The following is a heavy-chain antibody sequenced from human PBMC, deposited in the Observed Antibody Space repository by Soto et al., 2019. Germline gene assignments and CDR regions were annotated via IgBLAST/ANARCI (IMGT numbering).Heavy chain of an antibody. Sequence: EVQLLESGGGLVQPGGSLRLSCAASGFTFSSYAMSWVRQAPGKGLEWVSAISGSGGSTYYADSVKGRFTISRDNSKNKLYLQMNSLRAENTAVYYFAKDGGDIVVVVAATSPDYWGQGTLVTVSS. D-gene: IGHD2-15*01. V-gene: IGHV3-23*01. CDR1: GFTFSSYA. J-gene: IGHJ4*02. CDR3: AKDGGDIVVVVAATSPDY. CDR2: ISGSGGST.